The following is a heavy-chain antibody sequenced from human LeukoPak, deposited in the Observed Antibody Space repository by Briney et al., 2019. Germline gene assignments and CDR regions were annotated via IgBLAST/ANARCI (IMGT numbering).Heavy chain of an antibody. D-gene: IGHD3-16*01. CDR3: ARGDYYDGGGRNWFDP. V-gene: IGHV4-34*01. Sequence: PSETLSLTCAVYGGSFSGYYWSWIRQPPGKGLEWIGEINHSGSTNYNPSLKSRVTISVDTSKNQFSLKLTSMTAADTAVYFCARGDYYDGGGRNWFDPWGQGTLVTVSS. CDR1: GGSFSGYY. CDR2: INHSGST. J-gene: IGHJ5*02.